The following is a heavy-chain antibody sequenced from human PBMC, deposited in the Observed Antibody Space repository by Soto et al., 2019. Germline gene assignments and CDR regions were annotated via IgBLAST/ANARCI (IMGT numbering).Heavy chain of an antibody. CDR2: IYYSGST. Sequence: SETLSLTCTVSGGSISSGDYYWSWIRQPPGKGLELIGYIYYSGSTYYTPSLKSRVTISVDTSKNQFSLKLSSVTAADTAVYYCASLSVQDETYYYDSSGYPIDYWGQGTLVTVSS. CDR1: GGSISSGDYY. D-gene: IGHD3-22*01. J-gene: IGHJ4*02. CDR3: ASLSVQDETYYYDSSGYPIDY. V-gene: IGHV4-30-4*01.